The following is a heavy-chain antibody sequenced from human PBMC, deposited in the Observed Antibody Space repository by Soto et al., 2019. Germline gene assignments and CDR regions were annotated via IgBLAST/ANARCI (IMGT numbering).Heavy chain of an antibody. J-gene: IGHJ5*02. Sequence: QVQLVESGGGVVQPGRSLRLSCAASGFTFSSYGMHWVGQAPGKGLEWVAVIWYDGSNKYYADSVKGRFTISRDNSKNTLYLQMNSLRAEDTAVYYCARDNSSSWYGQTNWFDPWGQGTLVTVSS. CDR2: IWYDGSNK. V-gene: IGHV3-33*01. CDR1: GFTFSSYG. CDR3: ARDNSSSWYGQTNWFDP. D-gene: IGHD6-13*01.